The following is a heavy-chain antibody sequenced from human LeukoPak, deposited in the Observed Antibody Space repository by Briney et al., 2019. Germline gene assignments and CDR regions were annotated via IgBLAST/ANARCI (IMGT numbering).Heavy chain of an antibody. CDR1: GYTFTSYA. D-gene: IGHD5-12*01. Sequence: ASVKVSCKASGYTFTSYAIHWVRQAPGQRLEWMGWINAGNGNTKYSQKFQGRVTITRDTSASTAYMELSSLRSEDTAVYYCARGFGGYDYWEVLDYWGQGTLVTVSS. CDR3: ARGFGGYDYWEVLDY. J-gene: IGHJ4*02. V-gene: IGHV1-3*01. CDR2: INAGNGNT.